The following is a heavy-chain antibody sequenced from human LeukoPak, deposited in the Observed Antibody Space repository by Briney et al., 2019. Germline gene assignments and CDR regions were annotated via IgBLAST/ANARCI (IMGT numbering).Heavy chain of an antibody. CDR2: IYHRGST. V-gene: IGHV4-38-2*02. CDR1: GYPISSGYY. J-gene: IGHJ4*02. D-gene: IGHD6-19*01. CDR3: ARYRGGSSGFYYFDY. Sequence: KTSETLSLTCTVSGYPISSGYYWGWIRQPPGKGLEWIGGIYHRGSTYYNPSLKSRVTISVNTSKNQFSLKLNSVTAADTAVYYCARYRGGSSGFYYFDYWGQGTLVTVSS.